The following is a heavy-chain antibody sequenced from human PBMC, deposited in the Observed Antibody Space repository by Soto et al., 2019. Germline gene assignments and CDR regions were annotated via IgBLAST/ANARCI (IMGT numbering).Heavy chain of an antibody. CDR1: GYTFTGYY. D-gene: IGHD3-10*01. Sequence: ASVKVSCKASGYTFTGYYMHWVRQAPGQGLEWMGWINPNSGGTNYAQKFQGRVTMTRDTSISTAYMELSRLRSDDTAVYYCARGIYYYGSGSQIWFEPWGQGTLVSVSS. V-gene: IGHV1-2*02. J-gene: IGHJ5*02. CDR2: INPNSGGT. CDR3: ARGIYYYGSGSQIWFEP.